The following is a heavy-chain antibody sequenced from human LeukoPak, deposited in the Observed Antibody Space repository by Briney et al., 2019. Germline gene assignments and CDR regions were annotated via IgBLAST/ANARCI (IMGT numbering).Heavy chain of an antibody. D-gene: IGHD3-10*01. Sequence: ASVKVSCKTSGYTFISYAMNWVRQAPGQGLEWMGWINTNTGNPTYAQGFTGRYVFSLDTSVSTAYLQISGLKADDTAVYYCARGATLPYDAFDIWGQGTMVTVSS. CDR2: INTNTGNP. CDR1: GYTFISYA. V-gene: IGHV7-4-1*02. CDR3: ARGATLPYDAFDI. J-gene: IGHJ3*02.